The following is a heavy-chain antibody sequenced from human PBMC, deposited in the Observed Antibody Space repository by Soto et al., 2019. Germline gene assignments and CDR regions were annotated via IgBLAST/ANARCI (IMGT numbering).Heavy chain of an antibody. CDR3: ARVFDYWSGFYVY. CDR2: VYAAGNT. CDR1: GGSIDSGDYY. Sequence: SSETLSLTCTVSGGSIDSGDYYWSWIRQPAGKGLEWIGRVYAAGNTNYNPSLTGRVTMSIDTSKKQFSLRMTSLTAADTAVYFCARVFDYWSGFYVYWGQGILVTVSS. V-gene: IGHV4-61*02. D-gene: IGHD3-3*01. J-gene: IGHJ4*02.